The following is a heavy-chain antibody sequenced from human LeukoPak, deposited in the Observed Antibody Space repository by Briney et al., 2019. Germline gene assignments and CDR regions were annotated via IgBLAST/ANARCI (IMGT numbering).Heavy chain of an antibody. D-gene: IGHD6-19*01. CDR1: GFTFSNFA. CDR3: AKMVHTEQWLVPFDY. J-gene: IGHJ4*02. V-gene: IGHV3-23*01. CDR2: ISGSGGST. Sequence: PGGSLRLSCAASGFTFSNFAMNWVRQAPGKGLEWVSTISGSGGSTYYADSVKGRFTISRDNSKNTLYLQMNSLRAEDTAVYYCAKMVHTEQWLVPFDYWGRGTLVTVSS.